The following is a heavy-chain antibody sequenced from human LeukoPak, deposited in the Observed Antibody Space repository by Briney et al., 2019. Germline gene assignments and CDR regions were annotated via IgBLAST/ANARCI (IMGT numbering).Heavy chain of an antibody. Sequence: GRSLRPSCAASGFTFSNYGMRWVRHAPGKGLGWVAVISYDGSNKFYADSVKGRFTISRDNSKNTMYLQMNSLRTEDTAVYYCARDLRWSCSSTSCYPEDYWGQGTLVTLSS. D-gene: IGHD2-2*01. CDR3: ARDLRWSCSSTSCYPEDY. V-gene: IGHV3-30*03. CDR2: ISYDGSNK. J-gene: IGHJ4*02. CDR1: GFTFSNYG.